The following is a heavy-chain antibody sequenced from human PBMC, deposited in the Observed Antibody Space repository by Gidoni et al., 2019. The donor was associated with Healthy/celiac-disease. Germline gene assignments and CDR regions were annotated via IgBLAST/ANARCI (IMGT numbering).Heavy chain of an antibody. CDR3: AKDLGIAVAGTGYGY. Sequence: EVQLVESGGGVGQHGGSLRLSCAAAGLPVPSHAMGWVRQAPGKGLEWVSGISGSGGSTYYADSVKGRFTISRDNSKNTLYLQMNSLRAEDTAVYYCAKDLGIAVAGTGYGYWGQGTLVTVSS. CDR1: GLPVPSHA. D-gene: IGHD6-19*01. V-gene: IGHV3-23*04. J-gene: IGHJ4*02. CDR2: ISGSGGST.